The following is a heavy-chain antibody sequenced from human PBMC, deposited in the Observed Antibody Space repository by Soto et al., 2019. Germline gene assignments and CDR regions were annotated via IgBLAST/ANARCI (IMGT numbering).Heavy chain of an antibody. CDR1: GGSFSGYY. CDR3: ARGRGITGTTWFDP. CDR2: INHSGST. Sequence: SETLSLTCAVYGGSFSGYYWSWIRQPPGKGLEWIGEINHSGSTNYNPSLKSRVTISVDTSKNQFSQKLSSVTAADTAVYYCARGRGITGTTWFDPWGQGTLVTVSS. V-gene: IGHV4-34*01. D-gene: IGHD1-7*01. J-gene: IGHJ5*02.